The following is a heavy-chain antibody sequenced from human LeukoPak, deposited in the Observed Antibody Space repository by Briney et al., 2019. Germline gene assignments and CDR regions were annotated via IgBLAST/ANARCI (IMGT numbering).Heavy chain of an antibody. Sequence: GGSLRLSCAASGFTFSSYSMNWVRQAPGKGLEWVSSISSSSSYIYYADSVKGRLTISRDNAKNSLYLQMNSLRAEDTAVYYCARDLGYGDYVGYWGQGTLVTVSS. CDR2: ISSSSSYI. CDR1: GFTFSSYS. CDR3: ARDLGYGDYVGY. J-gene: IGHJ4*02. V-gene: IGHV3-21*01. D-gene: IGHD4-17*01.